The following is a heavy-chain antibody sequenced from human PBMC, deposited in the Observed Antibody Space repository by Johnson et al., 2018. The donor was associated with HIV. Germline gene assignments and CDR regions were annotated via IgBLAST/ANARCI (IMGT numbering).Heavy chain of an antibody. CDR3: TTDWVDYYDSSGYFYDAFDI. J-gene: IGHJ3*02. CDR2: ISGGST. V-gene: IGHV3-38-3*01. Sequence: VQLVESRGVLLQPGGSLRLSCAASGFTVSSNEMSWVRQAPGKGLEWVSSISGGSTYYADYRKGRFTISRDNSKNTLHLQMNSLKTEDTAVYYCTTDWVDYYDSSGYFYDAFDIWGQGAMVTVSS. D-gene: IGHD3-22*01. CDR1: GFTVSSNE.